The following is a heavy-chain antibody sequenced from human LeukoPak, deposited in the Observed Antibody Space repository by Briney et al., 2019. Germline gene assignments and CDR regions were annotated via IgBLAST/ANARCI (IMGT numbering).Heavy chain of an antibody. V-gene: IGHV1-8*01. CDR3: ARDRRGKTAGILNWFDP. CDR2: MDPNSGNT. CDR1: GYTFTSYD. J-gene: IGHJ5*02. Sequence: GASVKVSCKAAGYTFTSYDINWERQDTGQGLEWLGWMDPNSGNTGYEQQFQGRVTMTRNTSISTAYMELSSLRSEDTAVYYCARDRRGKTAGILNWFDPWGQGTLVTVSS. D-gene: IGHD6-13*01.